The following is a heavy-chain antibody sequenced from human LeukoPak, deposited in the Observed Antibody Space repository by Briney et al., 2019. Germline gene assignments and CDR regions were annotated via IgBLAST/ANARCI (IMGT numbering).Heavy chain of an antibody. CDR1: GFIFSTYA. J-gene: IGHJ4*02. CDR2: MSGSGDSA. V-gene: IGHV3-23*01. Sequence: PGGSLRLSCTTSGFIFSTYAMTWVRQAPGKGLEWVSAMSGSGDSAKYAASVKGRFTLSRDNSKNTVYLQMNSLRAEDTAVYYCAKGWSADYWGQGTLVTVSS. CDR3: AKGWSADY.